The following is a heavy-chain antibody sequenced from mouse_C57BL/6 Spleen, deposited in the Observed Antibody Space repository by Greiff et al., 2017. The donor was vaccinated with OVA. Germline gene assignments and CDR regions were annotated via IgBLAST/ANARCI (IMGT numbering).Heavy chain of an antibody. V-gene: IGHV3-6*01. D-gene: IGHD1-1*01. Sequence: EVQLQESGPGLVKPSQSLSLTCSVTGYSITSGYYWNWIRQFPGNKLEWMGYISYDGSNNYNPSLKNRISITRDTSKNQFFLKLNSVTTEDTATYYCARETTVVVGHFDYWGQGTTLTVSS. CDR3: ARETTVVVGHFDY. CDR1: GYSITSGYY. CDR2: ISYDGSN. J-gene: IGHJ2*01.